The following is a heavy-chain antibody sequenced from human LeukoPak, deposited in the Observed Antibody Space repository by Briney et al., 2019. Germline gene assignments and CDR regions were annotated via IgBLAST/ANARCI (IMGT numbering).Heavy chain of an antibody. Sequence: PGGSLRLSCAASGFTFSSYAMSWVRQAPGKGLEWASAISGSGGSTYYADSVKGRFTISRDNSKNTLYLQMNSLRAEDTAVYYCAKARRITMIVVVIKGGLDYWGQGTLVTVSS. CDR2: ISGSGGST. J-gene: IGHJ4*02. CDR3: AKARRITMIVVVIKGGLDY. V-gene: IGHV3-23*01. CDR1: GFTFSSYA. D-gene: IGHD3-22*01.